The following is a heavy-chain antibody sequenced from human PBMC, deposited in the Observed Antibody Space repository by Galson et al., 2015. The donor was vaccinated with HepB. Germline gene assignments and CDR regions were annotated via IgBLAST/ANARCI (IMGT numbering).Heavy chain of an antibody. Sequence: ETLSLTCAVYGGSFSGYYWSWIRQPPGKGLEWIGEINHSGSTNYNPSLKSRVTISVDTSKNQFSLKLSSVTAADTAVYYCAREHPTSKNWFDHWGQGTLVTVSS. CDR3: AREHPTSKNWFDH. CDR1: GGSFSGYY. J-gene: IGHJ5*02. V-gene: IGHV4-34*01. D-gene: IGHD4-11*01. CDR2: INHSGST.